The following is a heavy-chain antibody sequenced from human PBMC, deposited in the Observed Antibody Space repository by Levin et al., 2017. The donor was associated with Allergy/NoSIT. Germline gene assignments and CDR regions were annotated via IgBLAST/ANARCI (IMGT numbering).Heavy chain of an antibody. J-gene: IGHJ4*02. D-gene: IGHD3-22*01. CDR1: GGPFSGYE. Sequence: SQTLSLTCVVYGGPFSGYEWGWIRQSPGRGLEWIGEVDHSDYPKYNPSLKSRVTMSVDTSKNQLSLKLASVTAADTAVYYCAREENDYDSSGRFRVAAYWGQGTWVTVSS. CDR2: VDHSDYP. CDR3: AREENDYDSSGRFRVAAY. V-gene: IGHV4-34*01.